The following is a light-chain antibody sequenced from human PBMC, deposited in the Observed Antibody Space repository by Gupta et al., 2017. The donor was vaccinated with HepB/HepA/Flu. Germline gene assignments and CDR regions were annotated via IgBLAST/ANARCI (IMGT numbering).Light chain of an antibody. V-gene: IGKV3-15*01. Sequence: EIVMTQSPPTLSVSPGERATLSCRASQSVSSNLAWYQQKQGQAPRLLIYGASTRATGIPARFSGSGSGTEFTLTISSLQSEDFAFYYCQQYNNWPRTFGQGTKVEIK. CDR1: QSVSSN. CDR2: GAS. J-gene: IGKJ1*01. CDR3: QQYNNWPRT.